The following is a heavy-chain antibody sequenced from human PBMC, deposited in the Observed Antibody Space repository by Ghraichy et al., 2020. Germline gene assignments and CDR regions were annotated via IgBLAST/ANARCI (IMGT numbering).Heavy chain of an antibody. J-gene: IGHJ4*02. CDR3: ARWGFGSKWIDY. CDR2: ISSSSSYI. V-gene: IGHV3-21*01. Sequence: GESLNISCAASGFTFSSYSMNWVRQAPGKGLEWVSSISSSSSYIYYADSVKGRFTISRDNAKNSLYLQMNSLRAEDTAVYYCARWGFGSKWIDYWGQGTLVTVSS. CDR1: GFTFSSYS. D-gene: IGHD1-26*01.